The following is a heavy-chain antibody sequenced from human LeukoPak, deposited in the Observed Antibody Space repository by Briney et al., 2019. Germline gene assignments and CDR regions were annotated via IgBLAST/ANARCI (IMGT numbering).Heavy chain of an antibody. V-gene: IGHV3-23*01. CDR2: ISGSGGST. CDR3: ATNPYFDY. D-gene: IGHD1-14*01. J-gene: IGHJ4*02. CDR1: GFTFSSSA. Sequence: GESLRLSCAASGFTFSSSAMSWVRQAPGKGLEWVSSISGSGGSTSYADSVKGRFTISRDNSKNTLYLQMNSLRVEDTAVYYCATNPYFDYWGQGTLVTVSS.